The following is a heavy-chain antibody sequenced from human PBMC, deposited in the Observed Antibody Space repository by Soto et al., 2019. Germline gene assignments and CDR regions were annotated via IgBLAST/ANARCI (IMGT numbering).Heavy chain of an antibody. CDR3: VSDRGYGHASVPYS. CDR2: ISYDGGLQ. J-gene: IGHJ4*02. V-gene: IGHV3-30*03. CDR1: GFTFSSYG. D-gene: IGHD5-18*01. Sequence: QAQLVESGGGVVQPGRSLRLSCAASGFTFSSYGMHWVRQAPGTGLGWGAVISYDGGLQHYADSVKGRFTISRDNSKNMVLLRMNSLRAEDTAVYYCVSDRGYGHASVPYSWGQGTLVSVSS.